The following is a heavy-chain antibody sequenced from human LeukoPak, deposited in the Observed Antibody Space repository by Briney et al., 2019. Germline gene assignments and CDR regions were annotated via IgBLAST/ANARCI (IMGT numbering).Heavy chain of an antibody. CDR2: ISYDGSNT. CDR1: GFTFSSYG. Sequence: GGSLRLSCAASGFTFSSYGMHWVRQAPGKGLEWVAVISYDGSNTYYADSVKGRFTISRDNSKNTLYLQMNSLRAEDTAVYYCAKEMKPWMHFDYWGQGTLVTVSS. CDR3: AKEMKPWMHFDY. J-gene: IGHJ4*02. D-gene: IGHD5-12*01. V-gene: IGHV3-30*18.